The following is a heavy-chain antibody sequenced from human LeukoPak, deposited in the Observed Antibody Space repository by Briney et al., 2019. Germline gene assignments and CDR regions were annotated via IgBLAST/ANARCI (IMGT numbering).Heavy chain of an antibody. CDR1: GGAFSGYY. V-gene: IGHV4-34*01. J-gene: IGHJ5*02. CDR3: ARGKGVSSSWYLHWFDP. Sequence: SETLSLTCAVYGGAFSGYYWSWIRQPPGNGLEWIGEINHSGSTNYNPSLKSRVTISVDTSKNQFSLKLSSVTAADTAVYYCARGKGVSSSWYLHWFDPWGQGTLVTVSS. CDR2: INHSGST. D-gene: IGHD6-13*01.